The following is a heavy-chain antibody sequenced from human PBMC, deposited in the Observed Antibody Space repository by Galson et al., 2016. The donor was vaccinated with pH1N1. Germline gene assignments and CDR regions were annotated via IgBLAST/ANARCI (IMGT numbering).Heavy chain of an antibody. D-gene: IGHD4-23*01. CDR3: ARDGGDYGGARQYKYFDT. J-gene: IGHJ5*02. V-gene: IGHV4-4*02. CDR1: GGSISSRTW. Sequence: ETLSLTCAVSGGSISSRTWWSWVRQPPGQGLEWIGELYHIGGTNYHPSLKSRVTISLDKSKNHFSLNLAYMTAADTAVYYCARDGGDYGGARQYKYFDTWGQGTLVTVSS. CDR2: LYHIGGT.